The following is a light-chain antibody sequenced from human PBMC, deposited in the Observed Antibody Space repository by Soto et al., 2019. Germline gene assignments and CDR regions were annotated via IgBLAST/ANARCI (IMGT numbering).Light chain of an antibody. J-gene: IGKJ1*01. V-gene: IGKV3-11*01. CDR3: QQRSNWPPT. CDR2: DAS. CDR1: QSVSSY. Sequence: EMVLTQSPATLSLSPGERATLSFRASQSVSSYLAWYQQKPGQAPRLLIYDASNRATGIPARFSGSGSGTDFTLTISSLAPEGFAVYYCQQRSNWPPTFGQGTKVEIK.